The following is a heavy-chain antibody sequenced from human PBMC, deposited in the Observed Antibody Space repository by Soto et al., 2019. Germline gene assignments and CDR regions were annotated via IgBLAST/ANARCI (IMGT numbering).Heavy chain of an antibody. J-gene: IGHJ5*02. CDR1: GYTFINYD. CDR2: MTPGSGKT. Sequence: QVQLVQSGAEVKEPGASVRVSCKASGYTFINYDISWVRQATGQGLGWMGWMTPGSGKTGYANKFQGRVTMTRDASTSTAHLELSSLTSADTAVYYCARMASFGTLNWFDPWGQGTLVTVSS. CDR3: ARMASFGTLNWFDP. D-gene: IGHD3-16*01. V-gene: IGHV1-8*02.